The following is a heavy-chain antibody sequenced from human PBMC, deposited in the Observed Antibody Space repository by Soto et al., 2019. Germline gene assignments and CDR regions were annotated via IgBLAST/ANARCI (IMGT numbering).Heavy chain of an antibody. CDR1: GFTFSNAW. CDR3: TTYPTANYYMNV. Sequence: GGSLRLSCAASGFTFSNAWMSWVRQAPGKGLEWVGRIKSKTDGGTADYAAPVKGRFTISRDDSKNTLYLQMNSLKTEDAAVYYCTTYPTANYYMNVWGKGTTVTVSS. V-gene: IGHV3-15*01. J-gene: IGHJ6*03. D-gene: IGHD5-18*01. CDR2: IKSKTDGGTA.